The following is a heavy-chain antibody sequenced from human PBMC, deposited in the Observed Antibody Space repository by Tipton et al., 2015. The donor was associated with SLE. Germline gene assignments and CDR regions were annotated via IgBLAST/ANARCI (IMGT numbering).Heavy chain of an antibody. CDR2: VYYSGST. J-gene: IGHJ3*01. CDR3: ARVEGWGGYPDGFDV. CDR1: GGSMSSFY. V-gene: IGHV4-59*01. D-gene: IGHD3-10*01. Sequence: TLSLTCTVSGGSMSSFYWSWIRQPPGKGLEWIGSVYYSGSTNYISSLESRVTISVDTSKKQFSLRLRSVTAADTAVYYCARVEGWGGYPDGFDVWGQGTMVTVSS.